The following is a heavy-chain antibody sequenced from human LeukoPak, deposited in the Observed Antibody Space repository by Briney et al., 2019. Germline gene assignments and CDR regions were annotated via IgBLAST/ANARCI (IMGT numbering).Heavy chain of an antibody. Sequence: GGSLRLSCTASGFTFGDYAMSRFRQAAGKGLEWVGFIRRTAYGGTTEYSASVTGRFRISRDDSKSIAYLQMNSLKTEDTAVYYCTRDRRYYYDSSGYISLYYYYYMDVWGKGTTVTVSS. CDR1: GFTFGDYA. D-gene: IGHD3-22*01. CDR2: IRRTAYGGTT. CDR3: TRDRRYYYDSSGYISLYYYYYMDV. V-gene: IGHV3-49*03. J-gene: IGHJ6*03.